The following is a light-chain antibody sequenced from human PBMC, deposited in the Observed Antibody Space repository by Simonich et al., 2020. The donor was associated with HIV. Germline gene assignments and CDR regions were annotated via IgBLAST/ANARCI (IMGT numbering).Light chain of an antibody. V-gene: IGLV2-14*03. CDR2: DVS. Sequence: QSALTQPASVSGSPGQSITISCTGTSSDVGVSNYVSWDQHHPCKAPKLMIYDVSKRPSGVSNRFSGSKSGNTASLTISGLQAEDEADYYCSSYTSSDTYGLFGGGTKVTVL. J-gene: IGLJ2*01. CDR3: SSYTSSDTYGL. CDR1: SSDVGVSNY.